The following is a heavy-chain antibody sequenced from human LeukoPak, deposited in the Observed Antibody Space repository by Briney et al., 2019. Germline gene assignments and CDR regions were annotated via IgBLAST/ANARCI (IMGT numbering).Heavy chain of an antibody. CDR3: ASSPRLTTSWFLFDS. Sequence: SETLSLTCSVSGDSFSNYYWTWIRQPPGKGLKWIGYVYYSGSTNYNPSLKTRLHLSVDTSKNRFSLKLSSVTAADTAVYYCASSPRLTTSWFLFDSWGHGTLVTVSS. V-gene: IGHV4-59*08. CDR1: GDSFSNYY. D-gene: IGHD2-2*01. J-gene: IGHJ5*01. CDR2: VYYSGST.